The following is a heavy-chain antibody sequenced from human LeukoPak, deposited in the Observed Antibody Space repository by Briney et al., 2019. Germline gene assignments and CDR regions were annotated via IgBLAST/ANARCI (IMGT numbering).Heavy chain of an antibody. CDR3: ARAFWVRGVITRNKYYFDY. J-gene: IGHJ4*02. D-gene: IGHD3-10*01. CDR2: IKQDGSEK. CDR1: GFTFSSYW. V-gene: IGHV3-7*03. Sequence: GGSLRLSCAASGFTFSSYWMSWVRQAPGKGLEWVANIKQDGSEKYYVDSVKGRFTISRDNAKNSLYLQMNSLRAEDTAVYYCARAFWVRGVITRNKYYFDYWGQGTLVTVSP.